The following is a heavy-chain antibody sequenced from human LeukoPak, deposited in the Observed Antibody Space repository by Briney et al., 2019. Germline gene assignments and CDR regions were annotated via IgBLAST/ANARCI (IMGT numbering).Heavy chain of an antibody. CDR1: GYTFTIYG. D-gene: IGHD3-3*01. J-gene: IGHJ4*02. Sequence: VKXXCKAXGYTFTIYGISWVRQAPGQGLERMGWISAYNGNTNYAQKLQGRVTMTTDTSTSTAYMELRSLRSDDTAVYYCARGGVTIFGVVTTIDYWGQGTLVTVSS. V-gene: IGHV1-18*04. CDR2: ISAYNGNT. CDR3: ARGGVTIFGVVTTIDY.